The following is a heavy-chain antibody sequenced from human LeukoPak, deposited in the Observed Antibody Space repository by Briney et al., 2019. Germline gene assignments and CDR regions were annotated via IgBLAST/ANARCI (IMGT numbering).Heavy chain of an antibody. CDR2: MNQDGSRK. CDR1: GFTFSSSW. CDR3: TRDSQGSGTYSTDH. Sequence: GGSLRLSCVASGFTFSSSWMSWVRQGPGKGPEWVANMNQDGSRKYYVDSVKGRSTISRDNAKNSLFLQMNGLRDEDTAVYYCTRDSQGSGTYSTDHWGQGTLVTVSS. J-gene: IGHJ4*02. V-gene: IGHV3-7*01. D-gene: IGHD3-10*01.